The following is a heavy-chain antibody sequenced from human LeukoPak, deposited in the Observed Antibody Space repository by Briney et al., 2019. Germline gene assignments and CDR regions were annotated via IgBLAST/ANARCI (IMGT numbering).Heavy chain of an antibody. V-gene: IGHV3-23*01. J-gene: IGHJ6*03. CDR1: GLAFSSYA. Sequence: GGSLRLSCAASGLAFSSYAMSWVRQAPGKGLEWVSGISGSGGSTYYGDSVKGRFTISRDNSNNTLYLQMNSLRAEDTAVYYCAKVPLTWLVSDYYYMDVWGKGTTVTVSS. CDR3: AKVPLTWLVSDYYYMDV. D-gene: IGHD2-21*01. CDR2: ISGSGGST.